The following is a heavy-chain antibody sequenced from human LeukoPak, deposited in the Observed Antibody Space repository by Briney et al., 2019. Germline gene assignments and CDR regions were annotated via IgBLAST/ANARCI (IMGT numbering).Heavy chain of an antibody. CDR3: AKDSWSRGDDAFGI. Sequence: GRSLRLSCAASGFTFSSYGMHWVRQAPGKGLEWVAVIWYDGSNKYYADSVKGRFTISRDNSKNTLYLQMNSLRAEDTAVYYCAKDSWSRGDDAFGIWGQGTMVTVSS. D-gene: IGHD1-1*01. V-gene: IGHV3-33*06. J-gene: IGHJ3*02. CDR1: GFTFSSYG. CDR2: IWYDGSNK.